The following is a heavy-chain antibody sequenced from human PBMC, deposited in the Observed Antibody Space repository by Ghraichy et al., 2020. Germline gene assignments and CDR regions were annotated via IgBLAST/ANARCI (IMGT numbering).Heavy chain of an antibody. J-gene: IGHJ6*02. Sequence: LSLTCAASGFTFSSYGMHWVRQAPGKGLEWVAFIRYDGSNKYYADSVKGRFTISRDNSKNTLYLQMNSLRAEDTAVYYCAKGDSLWFGEPLYGMDVWGQGTTVTVSS. CDR1: GFTFSSYG. D-gene: IGHD3-10*01. V-gene: IGHV3-30*02. CDR2: IRYDGSNK. CDR3: AKGDSLWFGEPLYGMDV.